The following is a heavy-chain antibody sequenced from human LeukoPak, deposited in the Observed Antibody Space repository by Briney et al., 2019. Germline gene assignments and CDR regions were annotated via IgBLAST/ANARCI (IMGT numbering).Heavy chain of an antibody. Sequence: GGSLRLSCAASGFTFSSYWMSWVRQAPGKGLEWVANIKQDGSEKYYVDSVKGRFTISRDNAKNSLYLQMNSLRAEDTAVYYCASYCSSTSCYIDYWGQGTLVTVSS. CDR1: GFTFSSYW. CDR2: IKQDGSEK. CDR3: ASYCSSTSCYIDY. J-gene: IGHJ4*02. D-gene: IGHD2-2*01. V-gene: IGHV3-7*01.